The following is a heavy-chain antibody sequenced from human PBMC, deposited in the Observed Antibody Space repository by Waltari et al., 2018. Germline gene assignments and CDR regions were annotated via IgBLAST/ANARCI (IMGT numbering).Heavy chain of an antibody. CDR1: GFTFIHHW. CDR3: TTDLTGYSDY. CDR2: INPDGRST. Sequence: EVQLVVYGGGLLQPGWSLRLSCAASGFTFIHHWSHGVRQPPGKGLVWVSRINPDGRSTSYADSVKGRFTISRDNAKNTLYMQMNSLRAEDTAVYYCTTDLTGYSDYWGQGTLVTVSS. D-gene: IGHD3-9*01. J-gene: IGHJ4*02. V-gene: IGHV3-74*01.